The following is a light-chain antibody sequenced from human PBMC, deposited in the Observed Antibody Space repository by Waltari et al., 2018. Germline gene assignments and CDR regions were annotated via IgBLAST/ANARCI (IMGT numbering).Light chain of an antibody. J-gene: IGKJ2*01. V-gene: IGKV1-5*03. CDR3: QQYSSFST. CDR2: MAS. CDR1: QSVGTW. Sequence: DIQMTQSPSTRSASVGDRVTISCRASQSVGTWLAWYQQKPGKAPTLLIYMASSLDRGVPSRFSGSGSVTDFTLTISSLQPDDFATYSCQQYSSFSTFGQGTKV.